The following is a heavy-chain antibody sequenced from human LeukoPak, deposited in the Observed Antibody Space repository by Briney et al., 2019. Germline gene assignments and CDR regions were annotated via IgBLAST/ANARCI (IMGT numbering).Heavy chain of an antibody. Sequence: PGGSLRLSCAASGFTFSSYAMSWVRQAPGKGLEWVSAISGSVGSTYYADSVKGRFTISRDNSKNTLYLQMNSLRAEDTAVYYCAKSLRLPMVRGGTFDYWGQGTLVTVSS. V-gene: IGHV3-23*01. CDR3: AKSLRLPMVRGGTFDY. CDR1: GFTFSSYA. D-gene: IGHD3-10*01. CDR2: ISGSVGST. J-gene: IGHJ4*02.